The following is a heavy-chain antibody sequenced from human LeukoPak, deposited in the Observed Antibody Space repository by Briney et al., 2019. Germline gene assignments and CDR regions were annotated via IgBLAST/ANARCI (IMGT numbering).Heavy chain of an antibody. D-gene: IGHD2-2*01. CDR3: AREYCSSTSCYTDY. J-gene: IGHJ4*03. Sequence: GGSLRLSCAASGFTFSSYSMNWVRQAPGKGLEWVSSISSSSSYIYYADSVKGRFTISRDNAKNSLYLQMNSLRAEDTAVYYCAREYCSSTSCYTDYWGQGTLITVSS. V-gene: IGHV3-21*01. CDR2: ISSSSSYI. CDR1: GFTFSSYS.